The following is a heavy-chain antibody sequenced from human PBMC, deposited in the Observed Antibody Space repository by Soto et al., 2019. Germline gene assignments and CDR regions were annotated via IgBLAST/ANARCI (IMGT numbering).Heavy chain of an antibody. CDR3: ARHGPTWVAQVLYFDY. V-gene: IGHV4-39*01. J-gene: IGHJ4*02. CDR2: IYYSGTT. CDR1: GGSITSSHYY. Sequence: QLQLQASGPRLVKPSETLSLTCTVSGGSITSSHYYWGWIRQPPGKGLEWIGTIYYSGTTSYHPSLKSRVTISADTSKNQFSLRLSSVTAADTAVYYCARHGPTWVAQVLYFDYWGQGALVTVSS. D-gene: IGHD7-27*01.